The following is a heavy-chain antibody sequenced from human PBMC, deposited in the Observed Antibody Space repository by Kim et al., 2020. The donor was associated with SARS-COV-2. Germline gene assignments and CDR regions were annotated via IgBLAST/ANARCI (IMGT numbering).Heavy chain of an antibody. J-gene: IGHJ4*02. V-gene: IGHV5-51*01. CDR2: DSAT. CDR3: ARDWGFDY. D-gene: IGHD3-16*01. Sequence: DSATRYSPSFQGQVTISAAKSISTAYLQWSSLKASDTAMYYCARDWGFDYWGQGTLVTVSS.